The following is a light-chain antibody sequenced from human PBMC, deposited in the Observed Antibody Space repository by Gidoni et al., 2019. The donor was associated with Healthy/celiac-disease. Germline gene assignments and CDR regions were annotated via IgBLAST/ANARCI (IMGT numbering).Light chain of an antibody. CDR2: EVS. Sequence: QSALTQPASVSGSPGQSITISCTGTSSDVGGYNYVSWYQHNPGKAPNLMVYEVSNRPSGVSNRLSGSKSGHTASLTISGLQAEDEADYYCSADTSSSTHVVFGGGTKLTVL. CDR3: SADTSSSTHVV. CDR1: SSDVGGYNY. V-gene: IGLV2-14*01. J-gene: IGLJ2*01.